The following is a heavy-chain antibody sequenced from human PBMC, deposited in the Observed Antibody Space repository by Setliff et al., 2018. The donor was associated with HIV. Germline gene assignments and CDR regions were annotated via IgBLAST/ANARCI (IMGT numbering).Heavy chain of an antibody. V-gene: IGHV1-18*01. CDR1: GYNFVGYG. CDR3: ARGGPARVALLYWFDP. J-gene: IGHJ5*02. D-gene: IGHD2-21*01. CDR2: INTYNGNT. Sequence: ASVKVSCKASGYNFVGYGINWLRQAPGQGLEWMGWINTYNGNTKYGQKFQGSVTMTTDTSTSTVYMDLRNLRSDDTAVYFCARGGPARVALLYWFDPWGQGTLVTVS.